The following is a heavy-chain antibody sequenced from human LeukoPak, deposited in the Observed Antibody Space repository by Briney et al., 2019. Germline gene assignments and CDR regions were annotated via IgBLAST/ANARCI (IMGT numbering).Heavy chain of an antibody. CDR2: IYTSGST. CDR1: GGSISSYY. D-gene: IGHD5-18*01. J-gene: IGHJ4*02. V-gene: IGHV4-4*07. Sequence: SETLSLTCTVSGGSISSYYWSWIRQPAGKGQEWIGRIYTSGSTNYNPSLKSRVTMSVDTSKNQFSLKLSSVTAADTAVYYCARSAAWIQLWYYFDYWGQGTLVTVSS. CDR3: ARSAAWIQLWYYFDY.